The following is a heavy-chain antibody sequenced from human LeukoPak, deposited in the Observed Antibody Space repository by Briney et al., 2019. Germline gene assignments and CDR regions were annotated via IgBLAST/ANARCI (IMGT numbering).Heavy chain of an antibody. Sequence: GGSLRLSCAASGFTFSSYAMSWVRQAPGKGLEWVSALSGSGSSTYYADSVKGRFIISRDNSKNTLYVQMNSLRAEDTAVYYCAKLRVGYCSSTSCRYNWFDPRGQGTLVTVSS. V-gene: IGHV3-23*01. J-gene: IGHJ5*02. CDR2: LSGSGSST. CDR3: AKLRVGYCSSTSCRYNWFDP. D-gene: IGHD2-2*01. CDR1: GFTFSSYA.